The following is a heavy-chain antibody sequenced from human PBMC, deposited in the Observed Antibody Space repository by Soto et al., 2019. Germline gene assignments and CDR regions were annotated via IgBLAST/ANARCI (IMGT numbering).Heavy chain of an antibody. Sequence: PSETLSLTCTVSGGSISSYYWSWIRQPPGKGLEWIGYIYYSGSTNYNPSLKSRVTISVDTSKNQFSLKLSSVTAADTAVYYCARTVYNWNYPNADAFDFWGQGIRVTVSS. CDR3: ARTVYNWNYPNADAFDF. V-gene: IGHV4-59*08. D-gene: IGHD1-7*01. CDR1: GGSISSYY. CDR2: IYYSGST. J-gene: IGHJ3*01.